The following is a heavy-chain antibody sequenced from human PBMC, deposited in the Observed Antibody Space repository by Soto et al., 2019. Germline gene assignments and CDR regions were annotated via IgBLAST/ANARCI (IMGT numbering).Heavy chain of an antibody. D-gene: IGHD6-13*01. V-gene: IGHV4-59*01. CDR2: IHYSGTT. Sequence: ETLSLTCTVSGGSMRNYFWTWIRQPPGKGLEWIGYIHYSGTTSFFPSYNPSLRSRVTISEDTSKNQFSLKLLSVTTADTAVYFCAAGEASSRNLAPYYLDFWGQGTLVTVSS. CDR3: AAGEASSRNLAPYYLDF. CDR1: GGSMRNYF. J-gene: IGHJ4*02.